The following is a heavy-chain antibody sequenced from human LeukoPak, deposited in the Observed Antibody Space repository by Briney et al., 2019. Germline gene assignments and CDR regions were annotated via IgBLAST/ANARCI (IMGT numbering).Heavy chain of an antibody. J-gene: IGHJ4*02. D-gene: IGHD3-22*01. V-gene: IGHV3-23*01. CDR3: AKDFGDYYDSSGYYIY. CDR2: TSGSGGST. Sequence: GGSLRLSCAASGFTFSSYSMNWVRQAPGKGLEWVSATSGSGGSTYYADSVKGRFTISRDNSKNTLYLQMNSLRAEDTAVYYCAKDFGDYYDSSGYYIYWGQGTLVTVSS. CDR1: GFTFSSYS.